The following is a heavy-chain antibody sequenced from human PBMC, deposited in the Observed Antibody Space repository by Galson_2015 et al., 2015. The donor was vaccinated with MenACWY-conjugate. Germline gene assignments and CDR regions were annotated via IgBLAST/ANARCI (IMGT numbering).Heavy chain of an antibody. CDR3: LSSGAQPGHY. J-gene: IGHJ4*02. CDR1: GFTFSAYN. D-gene: IGHD3-22*01. V-gene: IGHV3-48*04. CDR2: ISRSSDSI. Sequence: SLRLSCAASGFTFSAYNMNWVRQAPGKGLEWISFISRSSDSIHYAGSFKGRITIARDNTKNSLSLLMNSLRVEDTAVYYCLSSGAQPGHYWGQGTLVTVSS.